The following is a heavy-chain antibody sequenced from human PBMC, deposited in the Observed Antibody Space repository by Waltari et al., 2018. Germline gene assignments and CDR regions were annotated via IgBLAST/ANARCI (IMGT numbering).Heavy chain of an antibody. J-gene: IGHJ3*02. D-gene: IGHD2-15*01. CDR2: IDWDDDK. V-gene: IGHV2-70*16. CDR1: GFSLSTSGMC. Sequence: QVTLKESGPVLVKPTQTLTLTCTFSGFSLSTSGMCVSWIRQPPGTALEWLARIDWDDDKFYSTSLKTRLTISKDTSKNQVVLTMTNMDPVDTATYYCARIRSGGSPADYDDAFDIWGQGTMVTVSS. CDR3: ARIRSGGSPADYDDAFDI.